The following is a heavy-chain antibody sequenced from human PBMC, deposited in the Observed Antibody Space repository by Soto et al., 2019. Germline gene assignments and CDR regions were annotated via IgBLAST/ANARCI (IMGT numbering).Heavy chain of an antibody. V-gene: IGHV3-23*01. D-gene: IGHD3-3*01. Sequence: EAQLLESGGGLVQPGGSLRLSCVASEFIFSDYAMSWVRQAPGKGPEWVSVIGGDGYKPEYADSVKGRFTVSRDNSKNMLYLERDSLRVDDTAVYYCAKDSFSRNGIYEPVDVWGQGTMGTVAS. CDR3: AKDSFSRNGIYEPVDV. CDR2: IGGDGYKP. CDR1: EFIFSDYA. J-gene: IGHJ3*01.